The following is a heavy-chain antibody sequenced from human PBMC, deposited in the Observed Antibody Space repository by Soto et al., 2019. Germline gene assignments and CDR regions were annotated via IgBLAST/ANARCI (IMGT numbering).Heavy chain of an antibody. CDR1: GGSISSGGYY. CDR3: ARGDYWFDP. CDR2: IYYSGST. V-gene: IGHV4-31*03. J-gene: IGHJ5*02. Sequence: SETLSLTCTVSGGSISSGGYYWSWIRQHPEKGLECIGYIYYSGSTYYNPSLKSRVTISVDTSKNQFSLKLSSVTAADTAVYYCARGDYWFDPWGQGTLVTSPQ.